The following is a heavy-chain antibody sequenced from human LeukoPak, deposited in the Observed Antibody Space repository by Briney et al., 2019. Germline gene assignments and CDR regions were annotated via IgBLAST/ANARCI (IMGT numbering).Heavy chain of an antibody. CDR3: VKAPASYGTQGHFDY. CDR2: ISSNGGST. J-gene: IGHJ4*02. CDR1: RFTLSSYA. D-gene: IGHD4-17*01. Sequence: GGSLRLSCSASRFTLSSYAVHWVRQAPGKGLEYVSAISSNGGSTYYADSVKGRFTISRDNSKNTLYLQMSSLRAEDTAVYYCVKAPASYGTQGHFDYWGQGTLVTVSS. V-gene: IGHV3-64D*06.